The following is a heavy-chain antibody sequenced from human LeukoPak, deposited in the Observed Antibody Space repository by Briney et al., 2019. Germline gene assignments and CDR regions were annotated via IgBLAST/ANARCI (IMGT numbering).Heavy chain of an antibody. CDR2: ISSSSSYI. CDR1: GFTFSSYG. V-gene: IGHV3-21*01. Sequence: KSGGSLRLSCAASGFTFSSYGMHWVRQAPGKGLEWVSSISSSSSYIYYADSVKGRFTISRDNAKNSLYLQMNSLRAEDTAVYYCARELAFYYMDVWGKGTTVTVSS. J-gene: IGHJ6*03. D-gene: IGHD3-16*01. CDR3: ARELAFYYMDV.